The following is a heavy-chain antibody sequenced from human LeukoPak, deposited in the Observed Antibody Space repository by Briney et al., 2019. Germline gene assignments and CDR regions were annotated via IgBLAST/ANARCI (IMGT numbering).Heavy chain of an antibody. Sequence: SETLSLTCTVSGGSISRYYWSWIRQPPGKGLEWIGYIYYSGSTNYNPSLKSRVTISLDTSKNQFSLKLSSVTAADAAVYFCARESSVTTAYDYWGQGTLVTVSS. CDR2: IYYSGST. CDR1: GGSISRYY. J-gene: IGHJ4*02. D-gene: IGHD4-17*01. V-gene: IGHV4-59*12. CDR3: ARESSVTTAYDY.